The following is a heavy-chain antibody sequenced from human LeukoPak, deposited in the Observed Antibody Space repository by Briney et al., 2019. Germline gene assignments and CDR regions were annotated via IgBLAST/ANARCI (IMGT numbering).Heavy chain of an antibody. D-gene: IGHD5-18*01. CDR1: GYTFTSYD. CDR3: ARAWIQLWTLYYYYMDV. V-gene: IGHV1-8*01. J-gene: IGHJ6*03. CDR2: MNPNSGNT. Sequence: ASVRVSCKASGYTFTSYDINWVRQATGQGLEWMGWMNPNSGNTGYAQKFQGRVTMTRNTSISTAYMELSSLRSEDTAVYYCARAWIQLWTLYYYYMDVWGKGTTVTVSS.